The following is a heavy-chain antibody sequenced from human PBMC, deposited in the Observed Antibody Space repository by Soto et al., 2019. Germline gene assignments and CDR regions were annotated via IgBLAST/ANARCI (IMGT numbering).Heavy chain of an antibody. CDR1: GGTFRTHA. D-gene: IGHD2-15*01. Sequence: SVKVSCKASGGTFRTHAIIWVRQAPGQGLEWMGGIIPMFGTSKIAQKFQGRVTTTADEYTSTAYMELSSLRSEDTAVYYCAREAGDCSGVSCSHYSMDVWGQGTTVTVSS. J-gene: IGHJ6*02. CDR3: AREAGDCSGVSCSHYSMDV. V-gene: IGHV1-69*13. CDR2: IIPMFGTS.